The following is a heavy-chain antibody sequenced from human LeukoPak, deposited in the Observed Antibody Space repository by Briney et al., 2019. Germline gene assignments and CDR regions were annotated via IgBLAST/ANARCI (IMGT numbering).Heavy chain of an antibody. V-gene: IGHV3-13*01. Sequence: GGSLRLSCVASGFNFSKNDMHWVRQTTERGLEWVSAIGVGGDTYYADPVKGRFTISRENGKNSVYLQMNSLRAGDTAVYFCAKAFDYNGLRGEGGSFDCWGQGALVTVST. CDR3: AKAFDYNGLRGEGGSFDC. D-gene: IGHD4-11*01. J-gene: IGHJ4*02. CDR2: IGVGGDT. CDR1: GFNFSKND.